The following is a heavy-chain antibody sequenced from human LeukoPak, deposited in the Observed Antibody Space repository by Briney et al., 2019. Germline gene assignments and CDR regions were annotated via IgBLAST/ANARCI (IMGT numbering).Heavy chain of an antibody. J-gene: IGHJ4*02. V-gene: IGHV5-51*01. CDR3: ARHVPHGSFFYFDL. CDR2: IYPGDSDT. Sequence: GESLKISCKGSGYSFTSYWIGWVRQIPGKGLEWVGIIYPGDSDTTYRPSFQGQVTISADRSISTAYLQWSSLKASDSAMYYCARHVPHGSFFYFDLWGQGTLVTVSS. D-gene: IGHD1-26*01. CDR1: GYSFTSYW.